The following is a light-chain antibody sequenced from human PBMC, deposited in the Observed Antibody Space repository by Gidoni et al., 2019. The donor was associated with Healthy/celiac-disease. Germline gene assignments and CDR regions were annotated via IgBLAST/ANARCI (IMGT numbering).Light chain of an antibody. V-gene: IGKV1-5*03. CDR2: KAS. CDR3: QQDKSYART. CDR1: QSISSW. Sequence: DIQITQSPSTLSASVGDRVTITCRASQSISSWLAWYQQKPGKAPKLRIYKASSLESGVPSRFSGSGSGTEFTLTISSLQPDDFATYYCQQDKSYARTFGQGTKVEIK. J-gene: IGKJ1*01.